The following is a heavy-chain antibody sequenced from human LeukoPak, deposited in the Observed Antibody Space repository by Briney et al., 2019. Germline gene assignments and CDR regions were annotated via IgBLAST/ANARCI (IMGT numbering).Heavy chain of an antibody. Sequence: GGSLRLSCVASGFTFSSYSMNWVRQAPGKGLEWVSILGSSSGYINYADSLGGRVTISRDNAKNSLYLQVNSLRAEDTAVYYCAREYCSGGSCYWGAFDIWGQGTMVTVSS. V-gene: IGHV3-21*01. J-gene: IGHJ3*02. CDR3: AREYCSGGSCYWGAFDI. CDR1: GFTFSSYS. D-gene: IGHD2-15*01. CDR2: LGSSSGYI.